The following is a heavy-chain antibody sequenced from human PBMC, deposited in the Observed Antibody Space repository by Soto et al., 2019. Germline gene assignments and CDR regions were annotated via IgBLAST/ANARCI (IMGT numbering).Heavy chain of an antibody. J-gene: IGHJ5*02. CDR1: GFTFSGYW. CDR2: IKKDGSEE. CDR3: ARDPGLLPARILGLGWFDP. V-gene: IGHV3-7*03. D-gene: IGHD6-6*01. Sequence: EMQLVESGGGLVQPGGSLRLACTASGFTFSGYWMNWVRQAPGKGLEWVARIKKDGSEEHYVDSVKGRFTISRDNANNSVYLQMSSLGAEAAAVYYCARDPGLLPARILGLGWFDPWGQGVLVTVSS.